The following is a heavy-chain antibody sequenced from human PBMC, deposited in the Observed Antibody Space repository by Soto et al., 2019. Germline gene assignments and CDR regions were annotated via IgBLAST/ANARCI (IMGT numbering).Heavy chain of an antibody. V-gene: IGHV3-21*01. D-gene: IGHD3-10*01. CDR3: ATYPQFAVY. CDR2: ISSTSIYV. J-gene: IGHJ4*02. CDR1: GFTFSTYS. Sequence: GSLRLSCAASGFTFSTYSMNWVRQAPGKGLEWVSSISSTSIYVTYADSVKGRFTISRDNDNNSLYLQMNGLRAEDTAVYYCATYPQFAVYWGQGTLVTVSS.